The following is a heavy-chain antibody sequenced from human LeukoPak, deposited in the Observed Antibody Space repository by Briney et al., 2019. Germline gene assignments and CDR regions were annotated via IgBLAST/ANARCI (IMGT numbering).Heavy chain of an antibody. CDR3: AREKLPGWFDP. J-gene: IGHJ5*02. CDR1: GFIINTNY. V-gene: IGHV3-53*01. CDR2: IYADGNT. Sequence: GGSLRLSCAASGFIINTNYMTWVRQAPGRGLEWVSFIYADGNTYYADSVKGRFTISRDISKNAVYLQMNSLRAEDTAVYYCAREKLPGWFDPWGQGTLVTVSS.